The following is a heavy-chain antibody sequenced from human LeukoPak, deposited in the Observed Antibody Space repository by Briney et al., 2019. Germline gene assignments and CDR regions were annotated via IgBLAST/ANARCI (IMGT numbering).Heavy chain of an antibody. CDR3: ARQTYYYDSSGHPYWYFGL. CDR1: GVSISSSSYY. CDR2: IYYSGST. V-gene: IGHV4-39*01. Sequence: SETLSLTCTVSGVSISSSSYYWGWIRQPPGKGLEWIGTIYYSGSTYYNPSLKSRLTMSVDTSKDQFSLKLSSVTVADTATYYCARQTYYYDSSGHPYWYFGLWGRGTLVTVSS. D-gene: IGHD3-22*01. J-gene: IGHJ2*01.